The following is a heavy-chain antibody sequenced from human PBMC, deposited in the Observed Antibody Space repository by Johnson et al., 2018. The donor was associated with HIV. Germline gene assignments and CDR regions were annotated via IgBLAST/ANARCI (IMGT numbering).Heavy chain of an antibody. V-gene: IGHV3-9*01. J-gene: IGHJ3*01. CDR1: GFTFDDYA. D-gene: IGHD3-10*01. CDR2: ISWNSGSI. CDR3: AKEKKTMVQGLGAFDV. Sequence: VQLVESGGGLVQPGRSLRLSCAASGFTFDDYAMHWVRQAPGKGLEWVSGISWNSGSIGYADSVKGRFTISRDNAKNSLYLQMNSLRAEDTALYYCAKEKKTMVQGLGAFDVWGQGTMVTVSP.